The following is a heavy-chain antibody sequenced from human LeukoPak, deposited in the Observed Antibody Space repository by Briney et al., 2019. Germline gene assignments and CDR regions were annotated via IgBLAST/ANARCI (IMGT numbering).Heavy chain of an antibody. D-gene: IGHD3-10*01. CDR1: GYSFTRYW. Sequence: GESLKISCKGSGYSFTRYWIAWVRQMPGKGLEWMGIIYPGDSDTRYSPSFQGQVTISADKSISTAYLQWSSLKASDTAMYYCARQGYYGSGSQNWFDPWGQGTLVTVSS. CDR2: IYPGDSDT. CDR3: ARQGYYGSGSQNWFDP. J-gene: IGHJ5*02. V-gene: IGHV5-51*01.